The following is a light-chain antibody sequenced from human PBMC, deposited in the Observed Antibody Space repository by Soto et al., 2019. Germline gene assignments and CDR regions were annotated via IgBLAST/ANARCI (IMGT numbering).Light chain of an antibody. J-gene: IGKJ4*01. V-gene: IGKV3D-11*01. Sequence: EIVLRQSPGTLSLSPGERATLSCRVSRGVSANYLAWYQQKPGQAPTLLIYGASSRATGIPARFSGSGSGTDFTLTISSLEPEDFAVYYCQQRSNWPLTFGGGTKVDIK. CDR3: QQRSNWPLT. CDR2: GAS. CDR1: RGVSANY.